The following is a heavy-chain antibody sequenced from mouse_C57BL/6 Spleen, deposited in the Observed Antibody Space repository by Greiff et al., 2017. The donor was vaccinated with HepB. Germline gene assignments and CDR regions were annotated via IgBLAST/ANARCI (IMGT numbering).Heavy chain of an antibody. CDR1: GFTFSDYY. V-gene: IGHV5-16*01. J-gene: IGHJ1*03. CDR3: ARDLRYFDV. Sequence: EVQLVESEGGLVQPGSSMKLSCTASGFTFSDYYMAWVRQVPEKGLEWVANINYDGGSTYYLDSLKSRFIISRDNAKNILYLQMSSLKSEDTATYYCARDLRYFDVWGTGTTVTVSS. CDR2: INYDGGST.